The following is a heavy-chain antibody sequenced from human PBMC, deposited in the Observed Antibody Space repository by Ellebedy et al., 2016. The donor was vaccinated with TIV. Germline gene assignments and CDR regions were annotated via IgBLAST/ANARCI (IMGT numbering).Heavy chain of an antibody. D-gene: IGHD3-22*01. J-gene: IGHJ4*02. CDR2: ISSSSTTT. CDR1: GFSVSTTY. CDR3: ARDKGYYDSSGFDY. V-gene: IGHV3-48*04. Sequence: GGSLRLSCAASGFSVSTTYMKWVRQAPGKGLEWVSYISSSSTTTYYADSVKGRFTISRDNAKSSLYLQMNSLRAEDTAVYYCARDKGYYDSSGFDYWGQGTLVTVSS.